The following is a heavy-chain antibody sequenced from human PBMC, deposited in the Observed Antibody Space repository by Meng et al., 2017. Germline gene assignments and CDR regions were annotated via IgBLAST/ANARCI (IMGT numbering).Heavy chain of an antibody. CDR3: ARVVGDCASCYKGWFDP. Sequence: QVQLQESCPRLVRPSQTLSLTCTVSGASISSAVFWIWIRQPPGKDLEWIGYISYSGATHYNPSLKSRLTISVDTAKNQFSLSLSSVTAADTAVYYCARVVGDCASCYKGWFDPWGQGTLVTVSS. CDR2: ISYSGAT. D-gene: IGHD2-2*02. CDR1: GASISSAVF. J-gene: IGHJ5*02. V-gene: IGHV4-30-4*01.